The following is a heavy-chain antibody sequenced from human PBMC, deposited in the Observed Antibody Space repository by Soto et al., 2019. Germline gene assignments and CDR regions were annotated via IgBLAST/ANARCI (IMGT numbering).Heavy chain of an antibody. D-gene: IGHD2-15*01. Sequence: SETLSLTCTVPGDSISSGDYYWSWIRQPPGKGLEWIGYIYYSGSTYYNPSLKSRVTISVDTSKNQFSLKLSSVTAADTAVYYCARALPAVVVVRSGDFDIWGQGTMVTVSS. CDR1: GDSISSGDYY. V-gene: IGHV4-30-4*01. CDR3: ARALPAVVVVRSGDFDI. J-gene: IGHJ3*02. CDR2: IYYSGST.